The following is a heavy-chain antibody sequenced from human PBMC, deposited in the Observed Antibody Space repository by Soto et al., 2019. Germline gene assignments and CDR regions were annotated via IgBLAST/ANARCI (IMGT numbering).Heavy chain of an antibody. Sequence: QVQLVQSGAEVKKPGASVKVSCKASGYTFTSYDINWVRQATGQGLEWMGWMNPNSGNTGYAQKFQGRVTMTRNTSINTAYMELSSLRSEDTAVYYCASRPHYDFWSGYYFFGDAFDIWGQGTMVTVSS. V-gene: IGHV1-8*01. D-gene: IGHD3-3*01. J-gene: IGHJ3*02. CDR1: GYTFTSYD. CDR3: ASRPHYDFWSGYYFFGDAFDI. CDR2: MNPNSGNT.